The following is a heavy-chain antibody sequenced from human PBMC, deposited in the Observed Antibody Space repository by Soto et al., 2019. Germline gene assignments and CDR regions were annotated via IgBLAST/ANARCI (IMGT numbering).Heavy chain of an antibody. CDR1: GGSINSGDFY. CDR2: INYRGTT. V-gene: IGHV4-31*03. Sequence: QVQLQESGPGLVMPSQTLSLTCTVSGGSINSGDFYWNWIRQNPEKVLEWIGYINYRGTTFYNPSLKSRIIISSDTSENQFSLKLNSVTAADTAVYYSVRDAPGVAPYWGQGTLVTVSS. J-gene: IGHJ4*02. CDR3: VRDAPGVAPY. D-gene: IGHD2-15*01.